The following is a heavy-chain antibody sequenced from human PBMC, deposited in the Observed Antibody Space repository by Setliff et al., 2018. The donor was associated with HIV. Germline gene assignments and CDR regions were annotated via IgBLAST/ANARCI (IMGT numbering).Heavy chain of an antibody. V-gene: IGHV1-18*01. Sequence: ASVKVSCKASGYTFSSYGISWVRQAPGQGLEWMGWISGYNGDTNYAQKFQGRVTMTTDTSTNTAYMELRSLTSDDTAVYYCARDTMVVVSRFDYWGQGTPVTSPQ. J-gene: IGHJ4*02. CDR1: GYTFSSYG. D-gene: IGHD2-21*01. CDR2: ISGYNGDT. CDR3: ARDTMVVVSRFDY.